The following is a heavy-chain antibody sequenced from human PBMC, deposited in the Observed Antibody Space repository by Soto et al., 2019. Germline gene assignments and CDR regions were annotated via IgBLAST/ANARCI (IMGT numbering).Heavy chain of an antibody. CDR2: IFHSGST. D-gene: IGHD2-2*01. J-gene: IGHJ5*02. CDR1: GDSIGSFY. V-gene: IGHV4-59*01. CDR3: ARSRACTSTSCYGGNRFDP. Sequence: SETLSLTCIVSGDSIGSFYWSWIRQPPGKGLEWIGNIFHSGSTNYNPSLKSRVTISVDTSKNQFYLKLTSVTAADTAVYHCARSRACTSTSCYGGNRFDPWGQGTLVTVSS.